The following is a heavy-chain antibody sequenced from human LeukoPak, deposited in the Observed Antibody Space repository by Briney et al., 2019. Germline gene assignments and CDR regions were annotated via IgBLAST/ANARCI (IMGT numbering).Heavy chain of an antibody. CDR2: IHESGSS. Sequence: SETLSLTCSVSGGSVSTYYWSWIRQPTGKGLEWVGSIHESGSSNSNSSLKSRVTISLDTSKNQFSLRLSSVIVADTAVYYCARENGDYAFDYWGQGTLVTVSS. CDR1: GGSVSTYY. V-gene: IGHV4-59*02. D-gene: IGHD4-17*01. J-gene: IGHJ4*02. CDR3: ARENGDYAFDY.